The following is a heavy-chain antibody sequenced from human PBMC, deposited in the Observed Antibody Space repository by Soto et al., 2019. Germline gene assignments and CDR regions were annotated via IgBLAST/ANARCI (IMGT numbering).Heavy chain of an antibody. Sequence: QVHLVQSGAEVKKPGASVKVSCRPFGYTFTAYYIHWVRQAPGQGLEWMGWVDPNSGDSSKVQSFQGRVTMTRDTSTSTVYMELSWLRSDDTAVYYCARANYGPLDYWGQGTLVTVSS. CDR2: VDPNSGDS. J-gene: IGHJ4*02. V-gene: IGHV1-2*02. CDR3: ARANYGPLDY. D-gene: IGHD3-10*01. CDR1: GYTFTAYY.